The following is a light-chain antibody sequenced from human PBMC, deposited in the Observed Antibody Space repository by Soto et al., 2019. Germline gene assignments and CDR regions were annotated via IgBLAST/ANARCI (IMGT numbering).Light chain of an antibody. CDR2: GAS. CDR3: QQYNNWPT. V-gene: IGKV3-15*01. CDR1: QIISSK. J-gene: IGKJ1*01. Sequence: EIGMTQSPATLSVSPWERATLSCRASQIISSKLAWYQQKPGQAPRLLIYGASTRATGIPVRFSGSGSGTEFTLTISSLQSEDFAVYYCQQYNNWPTFGQGTKVAIK.